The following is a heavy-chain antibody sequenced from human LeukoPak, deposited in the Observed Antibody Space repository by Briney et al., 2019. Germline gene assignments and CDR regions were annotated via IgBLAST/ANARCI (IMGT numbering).Heavy chain of an antibody. J-gene: IGHJ4*02. V-gene: IGHV3-30*07. D-gene: IGHD4-17*01. Sequence: GRSLRLSCAASGFTFSSYAMHWVRQAPGKGLEWVAVISYDGSNKYYADSVKGRFTISRDNAKNSLYLQMNSLRAEDTAVYYCARDPQPYGDYDTYYFDYWGQGTLVTVSS. CDR2: ISYDGSNK. CDR1: GFTFSSYA. CDR3: ARDPQPYGDYDTYYFDY.